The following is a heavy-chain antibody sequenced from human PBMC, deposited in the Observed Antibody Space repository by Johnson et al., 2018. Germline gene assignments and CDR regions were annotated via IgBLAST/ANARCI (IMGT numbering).Heavy chain of an antibody. D-gene: IGHD3-3*01. CDR1: GGSISSYY. CDR2: IYYSGST. CDR3: ARGYRGGFLAYYYYYMDV. J-gene: IGHJ6*03. V-gene: IGHV4-59*12. Sequence: QVQLQESGPGLVKPSETLSLTCTVSGGSISSYYWSWIRQPPGKGLEWIGYIYYSGSTNYNPSLQSLVTLSVDTSKNQFSLKLGSVPATDTAVYYCARGYRGGFLAYYYYYMDVWGKGTTVTVSS.